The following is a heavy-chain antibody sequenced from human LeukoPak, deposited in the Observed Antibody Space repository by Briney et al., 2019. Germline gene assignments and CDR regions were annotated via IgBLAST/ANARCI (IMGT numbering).Heavy chain of an antibody. CDR2: VYPGDSET. CDR1: GYSFTSYW. D-gene: IGHD6-6*01. V-gene: IGHV5-51*01. J-gene: IGHJ4*02. CDR3: ATTSRHFDY. Sequence: GESLKISCKGSGYSFTSYWIGWVRQLPGRGLEWMGIVYPGDSETRYSTSFQGQLTISADKSINTAYLHWSSLRASDTAIYYCATTSRHFDYWGQGNLLTVSS.